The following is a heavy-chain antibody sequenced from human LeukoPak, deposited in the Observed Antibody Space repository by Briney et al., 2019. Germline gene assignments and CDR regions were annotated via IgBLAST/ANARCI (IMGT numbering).Heavy chain of an antibody. CDR2: ISGDGGST. CDR1: GFTFDDYA. J-gene: IGHJ6*02. CDR3: AKDSGGWVYYYYYGMDV. Sequence: PGGSLRLSCAASGFTFDDYAMHWVRQAPGKGLEWVSLISGDGGSTYYADSVKGRFTISRDNSKNSLYLQMSSLRTEDTALYYCAKDSGGWVYYYYYGMDVWGQGTTVTVSS. D-gene: IGHD6-19*01. V-gene: IGHV3-43*02.